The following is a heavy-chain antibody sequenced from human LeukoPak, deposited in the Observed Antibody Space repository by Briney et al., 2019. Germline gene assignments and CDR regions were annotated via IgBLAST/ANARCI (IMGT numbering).Heavy chain of an antibody. CDR2: IYPGDSDT. Sequence: GESLKISCKSSGYSFTTYWIGWVRQMPGKGLEWMGIIYPGDSDTRYSPSFQGQVTISADKSISTAYLQWSSLKDSDTAMYYCARTSSSGYYECDSWGQGTLVPVSS. CDR1: GYSFTTYW. D-gene: IGHD3-22*01. CDR3: ARTSSSGYYECDS. J-gene: IGHJ4*02. V-gene: IGHV5-51*01.